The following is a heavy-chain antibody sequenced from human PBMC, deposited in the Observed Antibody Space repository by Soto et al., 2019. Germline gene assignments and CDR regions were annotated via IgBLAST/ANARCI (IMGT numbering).Heavy chain of an antibody. Sequence: ASVKVSCKVSGYTLTELSMHWVRQAPGKGLEWMGGFDPEDGETIYAQKFQGRVTMTEDTSTDTAYMELSSLRSEDTAVYYCATVPSGIRYSSGPLDAFDIWGQGTMVTVSS. CDR1: GYTLTELS. J-gene: IGHJ3*02. CDR2: FDPEDGET. D-gene: IGHD6-19*01. V-gene: IGHV1-24*01. CDR3: ATVPSGIRYSSGPLDAFDI.